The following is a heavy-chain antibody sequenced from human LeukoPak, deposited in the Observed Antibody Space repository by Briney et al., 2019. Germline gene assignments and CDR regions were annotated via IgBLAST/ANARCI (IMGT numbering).Heavy chain of an antibody. J-gene: IGHJ4*02. CDR3: ARGRRELLG. CDR1: GGSISSYY. Sequence: PSETLSLTCTVSGGSISSYYWSWIRQPPGKGLEWIGEINHSGSTNYNPSLKSRVTISVDTSKNQFSLKLSSVTAADTAVYYCARGRRELLGWGQGTLVTVSS. CDR2: INHSGST. V-gene: IGHV4-34*01. D-gene: IGHD1-26*01.